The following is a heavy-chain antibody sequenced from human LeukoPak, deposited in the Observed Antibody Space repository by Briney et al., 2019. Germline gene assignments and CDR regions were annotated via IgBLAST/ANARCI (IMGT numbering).Heavy chain of an antibody. CDR3: AKAKSAPTLPRYFDY. J-gene: IGHJ4*02. CDR1: GFTFSSSA. V-gene: IGHV3-23*01. CDR2: ISGSGGST. Sequence: PGGSLRLSCAASGFTFSSSAMTWVRQAPGKGLEWVSTISGSGGSTYYADSVKGRFTISRDNSKNTLYLQMNSLRAEDTAVYYCAKAKSAPTLPRYFDYWGQGTLVTVSS.